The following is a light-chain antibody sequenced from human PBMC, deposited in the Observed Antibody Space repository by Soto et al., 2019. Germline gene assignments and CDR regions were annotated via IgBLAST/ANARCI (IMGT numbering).Light chain of an antibody. CDR3: QQYNNWPRT. CDR2: GAS. J-gene: IGKJ2*02. CDR1: QSVSSD. V-gene: IGKV3-15*01. Sequence: EIVMTQSPATLSVSPGERATLSCRASQSVSSDLAWYQQKPGQAPRLLIYGASTRATGIPARFSGSGSGTEFTLTISSLQSEDFADYYCQQYNNWPRTLGQGTKLEIK.